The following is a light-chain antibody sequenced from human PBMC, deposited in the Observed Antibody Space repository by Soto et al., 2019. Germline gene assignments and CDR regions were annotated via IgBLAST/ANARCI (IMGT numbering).Light chain of an antibody. CDR2: GAS. J-gene: IGKJ4*01. CDR3: QQYNNWPLT. CDR1: QSVSSN. Sequence: EMTQSPAMLSVARGGRATGSCGASQSVSSNLAGYQQKPGQTPRLLIYGASTRATGIPARFSGSGSGTEFTLTICSLQSEDFAIYYCQQYNNWPLTFGGGTKVDIK. V-gene: IGKV3-15*01.